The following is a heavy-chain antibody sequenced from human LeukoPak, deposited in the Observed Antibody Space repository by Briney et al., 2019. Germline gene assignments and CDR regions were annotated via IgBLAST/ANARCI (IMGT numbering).Heavy chain of an antibody. J-gene: IGHJ4*02. CDR3: ARDRYYYDSTGYSIFDY. V-gene: IGHV4-4*07. CDR2: IYTSGST. CDR1: GGSISSYY. D-gene: IGHD3-22*01. Sequence: ETSETLSLTCSVSGGSISSYYWSWIRQPAGKGLEWIGRIYTSGSTNYNPSLKGRVTMSVDTSKNQFSLKLSSVTAADTAVYYCARDRYYYDSTGYSIFDYWGQGTLVTVSS.